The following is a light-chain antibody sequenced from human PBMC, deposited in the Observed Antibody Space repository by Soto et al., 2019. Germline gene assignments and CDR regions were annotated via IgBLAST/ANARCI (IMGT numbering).Light chain of an antibody. V-gene: IGKV1-5*01. Sequence: DIQMTQSPSSLSASVGDRVTITCQSSQSISTSLNWYQQKPGRAPRLLIYDASSLEDGIPSRFSGSGSGTEFTLTISSMQPDEFGTYYCQQYHGFSFTFGQGTKLEI. J-gene: IGKJ2*01. CDR1: QSISTS. CDR2: DAS. CDR3: QQYHGFSFT.